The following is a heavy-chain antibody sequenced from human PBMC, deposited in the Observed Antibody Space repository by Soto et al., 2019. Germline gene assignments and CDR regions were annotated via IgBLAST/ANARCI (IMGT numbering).Heavy chain of an antibody. J-gene: IGHJ4*02. CDR2: VSSSGTNV. Sequence: QVQLVESGGGLVRPGGSLRLSCAASGFTFSDYYMSWIRQSPGKGLEWLALVSSSGTNVFYADSVKSRFTISRDNAKNSLFLQMDSLKAEDTAVYYCATSRVFDFWGLGTLVSVSS. V-gene: IGHV3-11*01. CDR3: ATSRVFDF. CDR1: GFTFSDYY.